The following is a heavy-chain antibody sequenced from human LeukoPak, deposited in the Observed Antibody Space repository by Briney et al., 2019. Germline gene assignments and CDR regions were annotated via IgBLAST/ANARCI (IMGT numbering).Heavy chain of an antibody. D-gene: IGHD3-10*01. V-gene: IGHV4-39*01. CDR1: GGSISRYY. Sequence: ASETLSLTCTVSGGSISRYYWGWIRQPPGKGLEWIGSIYYSGSTYYNPSLKSRVTISVDTSKNQFSLKLSSVTAADTAVYYCARHSGGSDYWGQGTLVTVSS. CDR3: ARHSGGSDY. J-gene: IGHJ4*02. CDR2: IYYSGST.